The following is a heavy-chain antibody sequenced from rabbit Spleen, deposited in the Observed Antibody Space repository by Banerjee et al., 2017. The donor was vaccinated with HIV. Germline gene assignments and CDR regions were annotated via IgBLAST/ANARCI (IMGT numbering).Heavy chain of an antibody. Sequence: QSLEESGGDLVKPGASLTLTCTASGFSFSSSDYMCWVRQAPGKGLEWISCIAGSSSGFSYSATCAKRRFFSSYTSSTTMTLQMISRTVADAAAYFCARDAGSSFSSYGIGLWGPGTLVTVS. V-gene: IGHV1S40*01. D-gene: IGHD8-1*01. CDR2: IAGSSSGFS. J-gene: IGHJ4*01. CDR1: GFSFSSSDY. CDR3: ARDAGSSFSSYGIGL.